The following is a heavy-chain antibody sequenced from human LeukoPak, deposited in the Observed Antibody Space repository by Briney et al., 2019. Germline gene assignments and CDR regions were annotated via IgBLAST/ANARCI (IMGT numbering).Heavy chain of an antibody. CDR1: GGSISSSSYY. Sequence: PSETLSLTCTVSGGSISSSSYYWGWIRQPPGKGLEWIGSIYYSGSTYYNPSLKSRVTISVDTSKNQFSLKLSSVTAADTAVYYCARDSYYGSGSYYNPLDYWGQGTLVTVSS. V-gene: IGHV4-39*07. J-gene: IGHJ4*02. CDR2: IYYSGST. CDR3: ARDSYYGSGSYYNPLDY. D-gene: IGHD3-10*01.